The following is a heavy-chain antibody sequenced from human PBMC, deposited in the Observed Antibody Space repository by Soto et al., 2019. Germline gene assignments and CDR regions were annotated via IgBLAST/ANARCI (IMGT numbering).Heavy chain of an antibody. V-gene: IGHV1-69*13. CDR1: GGTFSSYA. J-gene: IGHJ4*02. D-gene: IGHD4-17*01. CDR2: IIPIFGTA. CDR3: ARAVPMTTLTYYFDY. Sequence: SVKVSCKASGGTFSSYAISWVRQAPGQGIEWTGGIIPIFGTANYAQKFQGRVTITADESTSTAYMELSSLRSEDTAVYYCARAVPMTTLTYYFDYWGQGTLVTVYS.